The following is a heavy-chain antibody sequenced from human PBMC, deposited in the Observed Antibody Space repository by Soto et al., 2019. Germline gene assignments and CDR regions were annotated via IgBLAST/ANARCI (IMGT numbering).Heavy chain of an antibody. CDR1: GGSLSGYY. CDR2: IKDGGRT. CDR3: ARGQEGVVAMY. J-gene: IGHJ4*02. Sequence: QVQLQQWGAGLLKPSETLSLNCAVNGGSLSGYYWSWIRQPPGKGLEWIGEIKDGGRTNYSPSLKSRANISSDTSKNQFALRLYSGNAADRGVYYCARGQEGVVAMYWDQGTLVSGSS. V-gene: IGHV4-34*01. D-gene: IGHD2-15*01.